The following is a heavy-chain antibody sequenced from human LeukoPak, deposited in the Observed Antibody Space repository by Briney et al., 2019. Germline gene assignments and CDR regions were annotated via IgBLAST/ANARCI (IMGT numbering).Heavy chain of an antibody. J-gene: IGHJ4*02. CDR2: IKGDGSDN. CDR3: ARDLGYYRADY. Sequence: GGSLRLSCAASGFTFSSYWMSWGRQAPGKGLEWVANIKGDGSDNHHVDSVRGRFTISRDNAKNSLYLQMNSLRAEDTAVYYCARDLGYYRADYWGQGTLVTVSS. D-gene: IGHD1-26*01. V-gene: IGHV3-7*04. CDR1: GFTFSSYW.